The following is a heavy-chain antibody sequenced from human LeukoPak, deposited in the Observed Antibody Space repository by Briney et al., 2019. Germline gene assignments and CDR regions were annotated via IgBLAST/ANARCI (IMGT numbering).Heavy chain of an antibody. V-gene: IGHV3-23*01. J-gene: IGHJ4*02. CDR3: AKDLEDIVVVPAATPTGLDY. D-gene: IGHD2-2*01. Sequence: PGGSLRLSCAASGFTFSSYAMSWVRQAPGKGLEWVSAISGSGGSTYYADSVKGRFTISRDNSKNTLYLQMNSLRAEDTAVYYCAKDLEDIVVVPAATPTGLDYWGQGTLVTVSS. CDR1: GFTFSSYA. CDR2: ISGSGGST.